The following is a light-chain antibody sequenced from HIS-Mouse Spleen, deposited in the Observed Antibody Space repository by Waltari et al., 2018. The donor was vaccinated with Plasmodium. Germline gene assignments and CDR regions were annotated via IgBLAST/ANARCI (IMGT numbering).Light chain of an antibody. CDR3: QAWDSSTVV. CDR2: QDS. Sequence: SYELTQPPSASVSPGQTASITCAGDKLGDKYACWYQQKPGQSPVLVIYQDSKRPSGTPRRFSGSNSGNPATLTISGTQAMDEAVYYCQAWDSSTVVFGGGTKLTVL. CDR1: KLGDKY. V-gene: IGLV3-1*01. J-gene: IGLJ2*01.